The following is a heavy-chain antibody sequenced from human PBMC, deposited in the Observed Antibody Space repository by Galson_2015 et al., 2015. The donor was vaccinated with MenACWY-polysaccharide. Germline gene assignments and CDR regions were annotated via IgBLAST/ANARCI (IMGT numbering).Heavy chain of an antibody. J-gene: IGHJ6*02. CDR1: GFTFNNYW. Sequence: SLRLSCAVSGFTFNNYWMSWVRQAPGKGLEWVANIKKDGSEKYCADSVKGRFTISRDNARNSLYLQMNGLRGEDTAVYYCARGHYGMDVWGQGTTVTVS. CDR2: IKKDGSEK. V-gene: IGHV3-7*01. CDR3: ARGHYGMDV.